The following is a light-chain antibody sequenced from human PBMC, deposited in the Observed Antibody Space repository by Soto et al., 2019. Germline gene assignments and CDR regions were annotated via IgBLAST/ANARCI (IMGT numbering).Light chain of an antibody. CDR3: SSYTSSSTLGV. V-gene: IGLV2-14*01. CDR1: SSDVGGYNY. J-gene: IGLJ1*01. CDR2: EVS. Sequence: QSVLTQPASLSGSPGQPITISCTGTSSDVGGYNYVSWYQQHPGKAPKLMIYEVSNRPSGVSNRFSGSKSGNTASLTISGLQAEDEADYYCSSYTSSSTLGVFGTGTKVTVL.